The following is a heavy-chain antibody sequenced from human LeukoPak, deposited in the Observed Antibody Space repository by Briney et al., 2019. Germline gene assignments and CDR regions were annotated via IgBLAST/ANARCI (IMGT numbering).Heavy chain of an antibody. CDR3: ARDVIRGAHFDY. J-gene: IGHJ4*02. V-gene: IGHV3-21*01. D-gene: IGHD3-10*01. CDR1: GFTLSSYA. Sequence: PGGSLRLSCAASGFTLSSYAMSWVRQGPGKGLEWVSAISVSGNTYHADSVKGRFTISRDNAKNSLYLQMNSLRAEDTAVYYCARDVIRGAHFDYWGQGTLVTVSS. CDR2: ISVSGNT.